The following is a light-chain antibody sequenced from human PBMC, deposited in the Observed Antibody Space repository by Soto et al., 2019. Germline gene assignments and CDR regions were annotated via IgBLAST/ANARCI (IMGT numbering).Light chain of an antibody. Sequence: EIVXXXSPAXXXLSPGEXXTXXXXXSQXVXXYLAWYQQKPGQAPRLLIYDASNRATGIPARFSGSGSGTDFTLTISSLEPEDFAVYYCQQRSNSITFGPGTKVDIK. V-gene: IGKV3-11*01. CDR3: QQRSNSIT. J-gene: IGKJ3*01. CDR2: DAS. CDR1: QXVXXY.